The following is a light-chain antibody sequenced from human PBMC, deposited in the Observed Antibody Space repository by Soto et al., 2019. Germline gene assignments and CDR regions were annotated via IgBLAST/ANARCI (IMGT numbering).Light chain of an antibody. CDR3: QQTYSHPYS. Sequence: DLQMTQSPNSLSASVGDRLTITCRASQIIVTYLNWYQQNPGKAPNLLVYAASSFQSGVPSRFSGSGYGTDFTLTINTLQPEDFATYYCQQTYSHPYSIGQGTKLAI. V-gene: IGKV1-39*01. CDR2: AAS. J-gene: IGKJ2*01. CDR1: QIIVTY.